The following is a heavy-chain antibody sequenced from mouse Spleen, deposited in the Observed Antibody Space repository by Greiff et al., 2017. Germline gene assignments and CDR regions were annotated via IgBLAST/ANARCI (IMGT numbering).Heavy chain of an antibody. V-gene: IGHV1-54*01. CDR1: GYAFTNYL. J-gene: IGHJ1*01. CDR3: ARWDYYGSRGDFTGYFDV. CDR2: INPGSGGT. D-gene: IGHD1-1*01. Sequence: QVQLQQSGAELVRPGTSVKVSCKASGYAFTNYLIEWVKQRPGQGLEWIGVINPGSGGTNYNEKFKGKATLTADKSSSAAYMQLSSLTSDDSAVYFCARWDYYGSRGDFTGYFDVWGAGTTVTVSS.